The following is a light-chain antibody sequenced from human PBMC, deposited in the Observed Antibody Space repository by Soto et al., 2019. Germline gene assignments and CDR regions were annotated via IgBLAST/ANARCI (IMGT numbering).Light chain of an antibody. CDR1: QGISSY. V-gene: IGKV1-9*01. Sequence: DIQLTQSPSFLSASVGDRVTITCRASQGISSYLAWYQQKPGKAPKLLIYAASTLQSGVPSRFSGSGSGTEFTLTISSLQHEDFATYYCQQLNSYPPFGQGTRLEIK. CDR2: AAS. CDR3: QQLNSYPP. J-gene: IGKJ5*01.